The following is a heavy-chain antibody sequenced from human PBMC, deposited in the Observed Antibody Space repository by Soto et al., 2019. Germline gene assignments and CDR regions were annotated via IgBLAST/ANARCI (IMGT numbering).Heavy chain of an antibody. CDR2: INPSGGST. Sequence: ASVKVSCKASGYTFTSNYMHWVRQAPGQGLEWMGIINPSGGSTSYAQKFQGRVTMTRDTSTSTAYMELSSLRSEDTAVYYCARAPGGPGIAEYWGQGTLVTVSS. D-gene: IGHD6-13*01. V-gene: IGHV1-46*01. J-gene: IGHJ4*02. CDR3: ARAPGGPGIAEY. CDR1: GYTFTSNY.